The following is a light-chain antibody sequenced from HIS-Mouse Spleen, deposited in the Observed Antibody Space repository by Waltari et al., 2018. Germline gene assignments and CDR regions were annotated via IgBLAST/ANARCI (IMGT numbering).Light chain of an antibody. J-gene: IGKJ1*01. CDR3: QQYNNWPRT. V-gene: IGKV3-15*01. Sequence: EIVMTQSPATLSVSPGEIATHSCRASLDVSSNLAWDEQQPGQAPRLLIYGASTRATGIPARFSGSGSGTEFTLTISSMQSEDFAVYYCQQYNNWPRTFGQGTKVEIK. CDR1: LDVSSN. CDR2: GAS.